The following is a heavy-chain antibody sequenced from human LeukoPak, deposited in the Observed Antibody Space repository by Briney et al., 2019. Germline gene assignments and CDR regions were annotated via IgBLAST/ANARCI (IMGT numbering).Heavy chain of an antibody. J-gene: IGHJ3*01. V-gene: IGHV1-69-2*01. Sequence: ASVKICCKSSGYTFSDYYIHWVRQAPGGGLQWLGRVDPEDAKAVYSENLQGRVTITADSFSGSTYMFLSSLTSEDTAFYYCATSGRSSLAFDVWGQGTVVTVSS. CDR3: ATSGRSSLAFDV. CDR2: VDPEDAKA. CDR1: GYTFSDYY. D-gene: IGHD3-10*01.